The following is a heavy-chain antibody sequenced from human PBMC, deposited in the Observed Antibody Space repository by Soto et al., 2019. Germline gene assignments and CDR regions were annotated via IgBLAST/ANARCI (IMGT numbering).Heavy chain of an antibody. CDR2: ISYAGSNK. V-gene: IGHV3-30*18. J-gene: IGHJ4*02. CDR1: GFTFSSYG. CDR3: AKGTTISGNHYPGGY. D-gene: IGHD1-26*01. Sequence: QVQLVESGGGVVQPGRSLRLSCAASGFTFSSYGMHWFRQAPGKGLEWVAVISYAGSNKYYADSVKGRFTISRDNSKNTLYLQMNSLRAEDTAVYYCAKGTTISGNHYPGGYWGQGTLVTVAS.